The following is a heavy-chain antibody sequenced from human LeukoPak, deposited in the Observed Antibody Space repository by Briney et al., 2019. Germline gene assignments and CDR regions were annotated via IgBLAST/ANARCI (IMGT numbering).Heavy chain of an antibody. CDR1: GGTFSSYA. J-gene: IGHJ4*02. D-gene: IGHD4-4*01. Sequence: GASVKVSCKASGGTFSSYAISWVRQAPGQGLEWMGRIIPILGIANYAQKFQGRVTITADKPTSTAYMELSSLRSEDTAVYYCARAIGGTVEAPEYYFDYWGQGTLVTVSS. CDR2: IIPILGIA. CDR3: ARAIGGTVEAPEYYFDY. V-gene: IGHV1-69*04.